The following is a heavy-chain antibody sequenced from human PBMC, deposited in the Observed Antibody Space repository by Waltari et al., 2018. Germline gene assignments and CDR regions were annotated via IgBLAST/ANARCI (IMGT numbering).Heavy chain of an antibody. D-gene: IGHD5-12*01. CDR1: GFTFSSYS. J-gene: IGHJ4*02. CDR3: ARGRRDGYNPLDY. CDR2: ISSSSSTR. V-gene: IGHV3-48*01. Sequence: EVQLVESGGGLVQPGGSLRLSCAASGFTFSSYSMNWVRQAPGKGLEWVSYISSSSSTRYYADSVKGRFTISRDKAKNSLYLQMNSLRAEDTAVYYCARGRRDGYNPLDYWGQGTLVTVSS.